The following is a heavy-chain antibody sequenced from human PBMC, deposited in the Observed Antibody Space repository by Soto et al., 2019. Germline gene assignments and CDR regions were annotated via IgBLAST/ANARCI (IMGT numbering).Heavy chain of an antibody. Sequence: SETLSLTCTVSGGSIGLYYWSWIRQPPGKGLEWIGYIYYSGSTDYNPSLKSRVTISVDTSKNQFSLTLNSVTTADTAVYFCARGNPWDSWGQGTQVTVSS. CDR2: IYYSGST. J-gene: IGHJ4*02. V-gene: IGHV4-59*01. D-gene: IGHD1-1*01. CDR1: GGSIGLYY. CDR3: ARGNPWDS.